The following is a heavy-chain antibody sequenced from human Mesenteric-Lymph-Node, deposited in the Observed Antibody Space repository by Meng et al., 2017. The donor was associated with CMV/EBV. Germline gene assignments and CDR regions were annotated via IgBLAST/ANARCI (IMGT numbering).Heavy chain of an antibody. J-gene: IGHJ5*02. CDR1: GYTFTDYY. CDR2: INPNSGGT. CDR3: ARDYALDGNWLDP. V-gene: IGHV1-2*02. Sequence: ASVKVSCKTSGYTFTDYYLNWVRQAPGQGLEWMGWINPNSGGTNYGRKFQGRVTMTRDTSISTAYLEVTSLTSDDTATYYCARDYALDGNWLDPWGQGTLVTVSS. D-gene: IGHD3-16*01.